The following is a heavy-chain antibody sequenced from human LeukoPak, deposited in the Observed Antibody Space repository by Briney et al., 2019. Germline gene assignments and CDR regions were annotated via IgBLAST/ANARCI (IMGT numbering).Heavy chain of an antibody. D-gene: IGHD3-3*01. V-gene: IGHV1-69*13. Sequence: GASVKVSCKASGGTFSSYAISWVRQAPGQGLEWMGGIIPIFGTANYAQKFQGRVTITADESTSTAYMELSSLRSEDTAVYYCARGTTYYDFWSGYPNTEPPPDYWGQGTLVTVSS. CDR1: GGTFSSYA. CDR3: ARGTTYYDFWSGYPNTEPPPDY. J-gene: IGHJ4*02. CDR2: IIPIFGTA.